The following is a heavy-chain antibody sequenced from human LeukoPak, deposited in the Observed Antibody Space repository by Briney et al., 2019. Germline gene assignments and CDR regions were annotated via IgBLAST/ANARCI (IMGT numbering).Heavy chain of an antibody. V-gene: IGHV4-34*01. CDR3: ARVGFWSDYYYYGPAEYFQH. CDR1: GGSFSGYY. J-gene: IGHJ1*01. CDR2: INHSGST. Sequence: SETLSLTCAVYGGSFSGYYWSWIRQPPGKGLEWIGEINHSGSTNYNPSLKSRVTISVDTSKNQFSLKLSSVTAADTAVYYCARVGFWSDYYYYGPAEYFQHWGQGTLVTVSP. D-gene: IGHD3-3*01.